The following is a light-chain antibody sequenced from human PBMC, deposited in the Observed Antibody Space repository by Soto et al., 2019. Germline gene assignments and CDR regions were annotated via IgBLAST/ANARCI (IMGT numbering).Light chain of an antibody. V-gene: IGLV3-21*02. Sequence: YELTQTPSVSVAPGQTATVTCGGNNIGRKSVHWYQQRPGQAPVLVVYDDTVRPSGIPERFSGSNSGNTATLTISSVEAGDEADYYCQVWESSNDHVVFGGGTKLTVL. CDR1: NIGRKS. CDR3: QVWESSNDHVV. J-gene: IGLJ3*02. CDR2: DDT.